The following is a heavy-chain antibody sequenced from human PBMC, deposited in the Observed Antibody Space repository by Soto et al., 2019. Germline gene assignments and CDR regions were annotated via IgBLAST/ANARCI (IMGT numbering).Heavy chain of an antibody. CDR2: IIPIFGTA. CDR3: ARGCERYYYDSSGYPSCFDY. CDR1: GGTFSSCA. Sequence: GASVKVSCKASGGTFSSCAISWVRQAPGQGLEWMGGIIPIFGTANYAQKFQGRVTITADESTSTAYMELSSLRSEDTAVYYCARGCERYYYDSSGYPSCFDYWGQGTLVTVSS. J-gene: IGHJ4*02. V-gene: IGHV1-69*13. D-gene: IGHD3-22*01.